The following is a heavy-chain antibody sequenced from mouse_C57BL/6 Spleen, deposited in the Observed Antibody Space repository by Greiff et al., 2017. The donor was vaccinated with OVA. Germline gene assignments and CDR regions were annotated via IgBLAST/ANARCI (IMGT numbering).Heavy chain of an antibody. CDR1: GYTFTSYW. Sequence: QVQLQQPGAELVRPGSSVKLSCKASGYTFTSYWMHWVKQRPIQGLEWIGNIDPSDSETNYNQKFKDKATLTVDKSSSKSYMQLSSLTSEDSAVYYCARYDGLFAYWGQGTLVTVSA. CDR2: IDPSDSET. J-gene: IGHJ3*01. V-gene: IGHV1-52*01. D-gene: IGHD2-3*01. CDR3: ARYDGLFAY.